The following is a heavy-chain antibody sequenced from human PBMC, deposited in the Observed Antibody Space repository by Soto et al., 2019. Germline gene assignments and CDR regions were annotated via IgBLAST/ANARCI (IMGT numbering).Heavy chain of an antibody. V-gene: IGHV3-64*01. CDR1: GFTFSSYA. J-gene: IGHJ6*03. CDR2: ISSNGGST. CDR3: ARDQKEYYMDV. Sequence: GGSLRLSCAASGFTFSSYAMHWVRQAPGKGLEYVSAISSNGGSTYYANSVKGRFTISRDNSKNTLYLQMGGLRAEDMAVYYCARDQKEYYMDVWGKGTTVTVSS.